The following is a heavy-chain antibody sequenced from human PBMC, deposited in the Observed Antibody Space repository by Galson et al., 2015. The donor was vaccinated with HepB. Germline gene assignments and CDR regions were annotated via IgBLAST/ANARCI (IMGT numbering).Heavy chain of an antibody. Sequence: SLRLSCAASGFTFSSYSMNWVRQAPGKGLEWVSSISSSSSYIYYADSVKGRFTISRDNAKNSLYLQMNSLRAEDTAVYYCARDQFSGDRGDYYYYYGMDVWGQGTTVTVSS. V-gene: IGHV3-21*01. CDR1: GFTFSSYS. J-gene: IGHJ6*02. CDR3: ARDQFSGDRGDYYYYYGMDV. D-gene: IGHD4-17*01. CDR2: ISSSSSYI.